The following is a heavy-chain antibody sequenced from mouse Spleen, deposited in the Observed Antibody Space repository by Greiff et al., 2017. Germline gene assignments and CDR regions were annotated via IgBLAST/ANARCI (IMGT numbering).Heavy chain of an antibody. CDR1: GYTFTDYE. Sequence: QVQLQQSGAELVRPGASVTLSCKASGYTFTDYEMHWVKQTPVHGLEWIGAIDPETGGTAYNQKFKGKAILTADNSSSTAYMELRSLTSEDSAVYYCTREGIITTVFDYWGQGTTLTVSS. CDR3: TREGIITTVFDY. J-gene: IGHJ2*01. D-gene: IGHD1-1*01. V-gene: IGHV1-15*01. CDR2: IDPETGGT.